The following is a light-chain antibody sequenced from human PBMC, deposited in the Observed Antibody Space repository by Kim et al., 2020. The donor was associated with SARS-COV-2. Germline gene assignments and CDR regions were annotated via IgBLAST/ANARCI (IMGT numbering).Light chain of an antibody. CDR1: SSNIGSNC. V-gene: IGLV1-47*02. CDR2: SNN. J-gene: IGLJ3*02. CDR3: AAWDDSLSGPGV. Sequence: QRVTISCSGSSSNIGSNCVYWYQQLPGTAPKLLIYSNNQRPSGVPDRFSGSKSGTSASLAISGLRSEDEADYYCAAWDDSLSGPGVFGGGTKLTVL.